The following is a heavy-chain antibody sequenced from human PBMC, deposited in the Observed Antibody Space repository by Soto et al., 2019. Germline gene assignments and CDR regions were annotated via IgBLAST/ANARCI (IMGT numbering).Heavy chain of an antibody. V-gene: IGHV4-59*01. CDR1: GGSMSSYY. Sequence: SETLSLTCDVSGGSMSSYYWSWVRQPPGKGLEWIGYIYSSGTHNYNPSLESRLTISIDTSKNQFSLRLSSVPAAATDVYSCARVQMATLFFDYWGQGTLVTSPQ. CDR2: IYSSGTH. J-gene: IGHJ4*02. D-gene: IGHD5-12*01. CDR3: ARVQMATLFFDY.